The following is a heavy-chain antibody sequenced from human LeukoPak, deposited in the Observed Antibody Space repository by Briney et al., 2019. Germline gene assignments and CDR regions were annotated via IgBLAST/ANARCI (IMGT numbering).Heavy chain of an antibody. CDR2: INPNSGGT. Sequence: GASVKVSRKASGYTFTGYYMHWVRQAPGQGLEWMGWINPNSGGTNYAQKFQGRVTMTRDTSISTAYMELSRLRSDDTAVYYCATGITIFGVVIPEYYYYYMDVWGKGTTVTVSS. CDR3: ATGITIFGVVIPEYYYYYMDV. V-gene: IGHV1-2*02. CDR1: GYTFTGYY. D-gene: IGHD3-3*01. J-gene: IGHJ6*03.